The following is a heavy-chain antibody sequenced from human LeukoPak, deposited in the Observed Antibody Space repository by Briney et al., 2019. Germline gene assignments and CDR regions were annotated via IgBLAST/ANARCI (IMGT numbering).Heavy chain of an antibody. J-gene: IGHJ3*02. CDR1: GGSISSGDYY. V-gene: IGHV4-30-4*08. D-gene: IGHD3-9*01. CDR2: IYYSGST. CDR3: ARDRADDRDDALDI. Sequence: SQTLSLTCTVSGGSISSGDYYWSWIRQPPGKGLEWIGYIYYSGSTYYNPSLKSRVTISVDTSKNQFSLKLSSVTAADTAVYYCARDRADDRDDALDIWGQGTMVTVSS.